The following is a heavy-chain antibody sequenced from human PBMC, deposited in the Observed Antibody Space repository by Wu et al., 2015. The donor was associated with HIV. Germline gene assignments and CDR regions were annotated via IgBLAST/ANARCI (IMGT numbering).Heavy chain of an antibody. CDR1: GYTFTSYY. CDR3: ARGDCGGDCYSEGGFDY. V-gene: IGHV1-46*01. Sequence: QVQLVQSGAEVKKPGASVKVSCKASGYTFTSYYMHWVRQAPGQGLEWMGIINPSGGSTSYAQKFQGRVTMTRDTSTSTVYMELSSLRSEDTAVYYCARGDCGGDCYSEGGFDYWGQGTLVTVSS. CDR2: INPSGGST. J-gene: IGHJ4*02. D-gene: IGHD2-21*02.